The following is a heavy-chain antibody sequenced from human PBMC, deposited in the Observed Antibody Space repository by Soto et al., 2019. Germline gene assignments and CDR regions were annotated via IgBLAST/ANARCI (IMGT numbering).Heavy chain of an antibody. CDR2: VYSGGAT. V-gene: IGHV3-53*04. CDR3: VRGRYGSEIH. Sequence: EVRLVESGGGLVQPGGSLRLSCAAFGFTVSSNYMTWVRLAPGKGLEWVSLVYSGGATHYAASVKGRFTISTHSSQNTLFLQMNSLRTEDTATYYCVRGRYGSEIHWGQGTKVIVSS. CDR1: GFTVSSNY. J-gene: IGHJ4*02. D-gene: IGHD3-10*01.